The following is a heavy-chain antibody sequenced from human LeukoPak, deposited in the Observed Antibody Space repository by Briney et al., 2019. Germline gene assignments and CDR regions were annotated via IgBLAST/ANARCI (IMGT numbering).Heavy chain of an antibody. V-gene: IGHV4-31*03. CDR1: GGSISSGGYY. D-gene: IGHD3-10*01. CDR3: ALSGSFGYYFDY. Sequence: SETLSLTCTVSGGSISSGGYYWSWIRQHPGKGLEWIGCIYYSGSTYYNPSLKSRVTISVDTSKNQFSLKLSSVTAADTAVYYCALSGSFGYYFDYWGQGTLVTVSS. CDR2: IYYSGST. J-gene: IGHJ4*02.